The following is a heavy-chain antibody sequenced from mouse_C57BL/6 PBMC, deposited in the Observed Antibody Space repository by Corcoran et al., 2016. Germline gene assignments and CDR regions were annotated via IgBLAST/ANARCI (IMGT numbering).Heavy chain of an antibody. J-gene: IGHJ2*01. V-gene: IGHV3-6*01. CDR1: GYSITSGYY. CDR3: ARNFDY. Sequence: DVQLQESGPGLVKPSQSLALTCSVTGYSITSGYYWNWIRQFPGNKLEWMGYISYDGSNNYNPSLKNRISITLDTSKNQFFMKLNSVTTEDTATYYCARNFDYWGQGTTLTVSS. CDR2: ISYDGSN.